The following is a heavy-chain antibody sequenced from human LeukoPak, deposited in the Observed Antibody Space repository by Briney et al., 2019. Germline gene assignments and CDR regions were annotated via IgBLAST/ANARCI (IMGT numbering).Heavy chain of an antibody. CDR2: IKQDGSEK. D-gene: IGHD2-21*02. V-gene: IGHV3-7*03. Sequence: GGSRRLSWAASGLTFISYWMSWVRQAPGKGLEWVANIKQDGSEKYYVDSVKGRFTISRDNAKNSLYLQMNSLRAEDTAVYYCARDCCGGDCCIFDYWGQGTVVTVSS. J-gene: IGHJ4*02. CDR3: ARDCCGGDCCIFDY. CDR1: GLTFISYW.